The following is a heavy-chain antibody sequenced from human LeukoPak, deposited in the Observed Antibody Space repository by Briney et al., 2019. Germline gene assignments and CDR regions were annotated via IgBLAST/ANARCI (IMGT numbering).Heavy chain of an antibody. D-gene: IGHD6-19*01. CDR3: AALAVAGALFDY. Sequence: GGSLRLSCAAAGFTFSSYAMSWVRQAPGKGLEWVSEISASGGSTYYADSVKGRFTISRDNSKNTLYLQMNSLRAEDTAVYYCAALAVAGALFDYWGQGTLVTVSS. J-gene: IGHJ4*02. CDR2: ISASGGST. V-gene: IGHV3-23*01. CDR1: GFTFSSYA.